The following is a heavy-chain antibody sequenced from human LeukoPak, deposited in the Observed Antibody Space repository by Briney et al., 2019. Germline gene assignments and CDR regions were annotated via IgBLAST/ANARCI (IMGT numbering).Heavy chain of an antibody. D-gene: IGHD6-19*01. CDR1: GFTFSSYT. CDR3: AREGVAEITYYMDV. V-gene: IGHV3-21*01. CDR2: ISTSSSYI. J-gene: IGHJ6*03. Sequence: PGGSLRLSCAASGFTFSSYTMNWVRQAPGKGLEWVSSISTSSSYIYYADSVKGRFTISRDNAKKSLYLQMNSLRAEDTAVYYCAREGVAEITYYMDVWGKGTTVTVSS.